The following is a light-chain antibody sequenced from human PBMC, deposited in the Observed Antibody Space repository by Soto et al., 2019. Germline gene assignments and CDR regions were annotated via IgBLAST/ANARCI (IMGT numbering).Light chain of an antibody. V-gene: IGKV3-11*01. CDR1: ENVRTL. CDR2: GAS. J-gene: IGKJ1*01. Sequence: EVVLTQSPATLSLSPGERATLSCRASENVRTLVDCYQQKPVQAPRLLIYGASNRATGIPARFSGSGSGTDFTLTISNLEPQDFAVYYYQQHSHWPPWTFGQGTRVEIQ. CDR3: QQHSHWPPWT.